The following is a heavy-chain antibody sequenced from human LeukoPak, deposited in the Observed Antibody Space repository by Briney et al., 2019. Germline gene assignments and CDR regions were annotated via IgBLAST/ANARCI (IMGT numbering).Heavy chain of an antibody. CDR1: GFTFTTYG. CDR2: IGAGGSNK. V-gene: IGHV3-21*01. J-gene: IGHJ2*01. CDR3: ARKDADWYFDL. Sequence: GGSLRLSCAASGFTFTTYGMTWVRQAPGKGLEWVSAIGAGGSNKYYADSVKGRFTISRDNAKNSLYLQMNSLRAEDTAVYYCARKDADWYFDLWGRGTLVTVSS.